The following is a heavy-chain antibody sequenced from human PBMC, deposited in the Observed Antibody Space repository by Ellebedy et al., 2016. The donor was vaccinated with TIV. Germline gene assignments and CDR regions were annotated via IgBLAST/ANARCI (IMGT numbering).Heavy chain of an antibody. V-gene: IGHV1-18*04. Sequence: ASVKVPCXASGYTFTTDGISWVRQAPGQGLQWLGWISTYNGNTKYAQKFQGRVTMTTDGSTSTADMELRSLRSDDTAVYYCAREGYYYDTSGYYGGDFYYGMDIWGQGTTVTVSS. CDR2: ISTYNGNT. CDR1: GYTFTTDG. J-gene: IGHJ6*02. D-gene: IGHD3-22*01. CDR3: AREGYYYDTSGYYGGDFYYGMDI.